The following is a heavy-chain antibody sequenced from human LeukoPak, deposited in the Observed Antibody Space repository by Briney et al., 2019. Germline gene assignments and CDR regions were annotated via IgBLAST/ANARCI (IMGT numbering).Heavy chain of an antibody. V-gene: IGHV4-34*01. CDR1: GGSFSGYY. Sequence: SETLSLTCAVYGGSFSGYYWSWIRQPPGKGLEWIGEINHSGSTNYNPSLKSRVTISVDTSKNQFSLKLSSVTAADTAVYYCARRGVVVTAYDYWGQGTLVTVSS. D-gene: IGHD2-21*02. J-gene: IGHJ4*02. CDR2: INHSGST. CDR3: ARRGVVVTAYDY.